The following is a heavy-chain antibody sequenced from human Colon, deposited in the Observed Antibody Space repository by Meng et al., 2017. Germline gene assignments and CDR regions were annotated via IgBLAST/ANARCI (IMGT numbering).Heavy chain of an antibody. CDR1: GATLRNST. V-gene: IGHV1-69*02. Sequence: QVQLVQSGTEVKKPGSAGKGPCKAAGATLRNSTIIWVRQAPGQGLEWMGRVIPILGIAKYAQTFQGRLTITADKSTNTAYMELSSLRSEDTAVYFCARDPGGFDYWGQGTLVTVSS. D-gene: IGHD3-16*01. CDR3: ARDPGGFDY. J-gene: IGHJ4*02. CDR2: VIPILGIA.